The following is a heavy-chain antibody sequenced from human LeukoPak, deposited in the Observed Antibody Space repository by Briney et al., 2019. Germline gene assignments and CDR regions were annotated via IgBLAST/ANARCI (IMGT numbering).Heavy chain of an antibody. J-gene: IGHJ4*02. CDR2: INWNGGST. CDR3: ARDRFLRRPEPAEY. D-gene: IGHD2/OR15-2a*01. CDR1: GFNFHDYG. Sequence: GGSLRLSCAASGFNFHDYGMSWVRQAPGKGLEWVSSINWNGGSTGYADSVKGRFTISRDNAKNPLYLQMNSLRAEDTALYYCARDRFLRRPEPAEYWGQGTLVTVSS. V-gene: IGHV3-20*04.